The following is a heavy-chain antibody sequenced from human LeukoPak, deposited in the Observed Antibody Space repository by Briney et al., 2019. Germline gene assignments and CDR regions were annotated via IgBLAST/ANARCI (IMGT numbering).Heavy chain of an antibody. J-gene: IGHJ4*02. CDR3: AISKGGVYCSSTSCYGFDY. CDR2: ISSSSSYI. V-gene: IGHV3-21*04. CDR1: GFTFSSYS. D-gene: IGHD2-2*01. Sequence: SGGSLRLSCAASGFTFSSYSMNWVRQAPGKGLEWVSSISSSSSYIYYADSVKGRFTISRDNSKNTLYLQMNSLRAEDTAVYYCAISKGGVYCSSTSCYGFDYWGQGTLVTVSS.